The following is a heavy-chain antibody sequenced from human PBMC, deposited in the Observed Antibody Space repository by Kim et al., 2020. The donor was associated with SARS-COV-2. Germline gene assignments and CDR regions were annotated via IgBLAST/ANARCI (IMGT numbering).Heavy chain of an antibody. J-gene: IGHJ5*02. Sequence: SETLSLTCIVSGDSISSYYWSWIRQPPGKGLEWIGYIYNSGTTNYNPSLKSRVTISVDTSKNQFSLKLSSVTAADTAVYYCARGVSGYGPWFDPWGQGTLVTVSS. CDR2: IYNSGTT. CDR1: GDSISSYY. D-gene: IGHD5-12*01. V-gene: IGHV4-59*01. CDR3: ARGVSGYGPWFDP.